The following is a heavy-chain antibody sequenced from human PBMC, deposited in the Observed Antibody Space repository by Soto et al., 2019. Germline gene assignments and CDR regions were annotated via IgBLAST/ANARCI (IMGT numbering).Heavy chain of an antibody. CDR1: GGSISSSNYY. D-gene: IGHD6-13*01. J-gene: IGHJ6*02. CDR3: ARHVGQQLRYYYCGMDV. V-gene: IGHV4-39*01. Sequence: SETLSLTCTVSGGSISSSNYYWGWIRQPPGKGLEWIGNIFYSGSTYYHPSLKSRVTISVDTSKNQFSLKLSSVTAADAAIYYCARHVGQQLRYYYCGMDVWGQGATVTVSS. CDR2: IFYSGST.